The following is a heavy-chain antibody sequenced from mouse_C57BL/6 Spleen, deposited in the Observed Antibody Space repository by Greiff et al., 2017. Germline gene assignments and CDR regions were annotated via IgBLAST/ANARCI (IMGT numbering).Heavy chain of an antibody. Sequence: VQLQQSGPELVKPGASVKISCKASGYTFTDYYMNWVKQSHGKSLEWIGDINPNNGGTSYNQKFKGKATLTVDKSSSTAYMELRSLTSEDSAVYYCARSDSNYPYYAMDYWGQGTSVTVSS. D-gene: IGHD2-5*01. V-gene: IGHV1-26*01. CDR1: GYTFTDYY. J-gene: IGHJ4*01. CDR2: INPNNGGT. CDR3: ARSDSNYPYYAMDY.